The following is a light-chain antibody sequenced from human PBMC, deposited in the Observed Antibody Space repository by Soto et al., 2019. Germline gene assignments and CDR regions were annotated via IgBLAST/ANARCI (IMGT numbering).Light chain of an antibody. Sequence: QSVLTQPPSASEIPGQRVTISCSGSSSNIGINTVDWFQQLPGTAPKLLIYNNNQRPSGVPDRFSGSKSGTSASLAISGLQSEDESDYYCAAWDDSLNGYVFGNGTKVTVL. J-gene: IGLJ1*01. CDR2: NNN. CDR1: SSNIGINT. V-gene: IGLV1-44*01. CDR3: AAWDDSLNGYV.